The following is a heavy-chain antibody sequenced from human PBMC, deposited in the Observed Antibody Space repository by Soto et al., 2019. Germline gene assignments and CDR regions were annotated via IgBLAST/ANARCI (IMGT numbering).Heavy chain of an antibody. J-gene: IGHJ6*02. V-gene: IGHV1-69*13. D-gene: IGHD3-3*01. CDR3: ASGGDMEEAGAKSAYYYGMDF. CDR1: GGTFSNYA. CDR2: IIPLFGTP. Sequence: SVKVSCKASGGTFSNYAFSWVRQAPGQGPEWMGGIIPLFGTPNYAQRFQARLTITADEYTSTAYMELSSLRTADTAVNSCASGGDMEEAGAKSAYYYGMDFWRQGTTVTVSS.